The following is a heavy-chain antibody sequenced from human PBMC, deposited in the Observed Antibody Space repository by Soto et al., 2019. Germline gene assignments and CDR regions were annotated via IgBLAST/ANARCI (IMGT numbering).Heavy chain of an antibody. Sequence: EVQLVESGGGLGQPGGSLRLSCVASGFPFNQYSMGWVRQAPGKGLEWVANIKEDGSEENYVDSVKGRFTISRDNARNSLSLQMTSLRAEDTGMYYCARAWTYARCWGRGTLVTVSA. CDR3: ARAWTYARC. J-gene: IGHJ4*02. V-gene: IGHV3-7*04. CDR2: IKEDGSEE. D-gene: IGHD1-7*01. CDR1: GFPFNQYS.